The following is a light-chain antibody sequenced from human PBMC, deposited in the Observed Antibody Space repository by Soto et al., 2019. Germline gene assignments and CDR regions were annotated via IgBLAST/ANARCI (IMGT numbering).Light chain of an antibody. CDR2: EVN. Sequence: QSALTQPASVSGSPGQSITISCTGTSSDVANYNLVSWYQQHPGKAPKLMIYEVNKRPSGISNRFSGSTSANTASLTISGLQAEDEADYYCCSSAGSITPHVFGTGTELTVL. J-gene: IGLJ1*01. CDR3: CSSAGSITPHV. V-gene: IGLV2-23*02. CDR1: SSDVANYNL.